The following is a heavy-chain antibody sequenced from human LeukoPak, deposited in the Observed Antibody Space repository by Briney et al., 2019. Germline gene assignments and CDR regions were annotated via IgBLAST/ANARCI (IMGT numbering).Heavy chain of an antibody. CDR1: GFTFSSYW. J-gene: IGHJ3*02. V-gene: IGHV3-7*01. CDR2: IKQDGSEK. Sequence: GGSLRLSCAASGFTFSSYWMSWVRQAPGKGLEWVANIKQDGSEKYYVDSVKGRFTISRDNAKNSLYLQMNSLRAEDTAVYYCASATEGMGATLRKHAFDIWGQGTMVTVSS. D-gene: IGHD1-26*01. CDR3: ASATEGMGATLRKHAFDI.